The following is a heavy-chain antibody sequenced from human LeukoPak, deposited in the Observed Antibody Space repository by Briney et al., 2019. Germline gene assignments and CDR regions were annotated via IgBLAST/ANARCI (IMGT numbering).Heavy chain of an antibody. J-gene: IGHJ6*02. CDR2: TIPIFGTA. CDR3: ARGGTMSRYYYYGMDV. V-gene: IGHV1-69*13. CDR1: GGTFSSYA. Sequence: SVKVSCKASGGTFSSYAINWVRQAPGQGLEWMGGTIPIFGTANYAQKFQGRVTITADESTSTAYMELSSLRSEDTAVYYCARGGTMSRYYYYGMDVWGQGTTVTVSS. D-gene: IGHD3-22*01.